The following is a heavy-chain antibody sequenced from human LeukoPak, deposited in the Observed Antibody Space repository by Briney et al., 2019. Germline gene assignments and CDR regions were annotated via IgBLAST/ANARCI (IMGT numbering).Heavy chain of an antibody. Sequence: GGSLRLSCAASGFTFSNYAMSWVRQAPGKGLEWVSDISGSGTSTFYADSVKGRFTISRDNSKNTLYLQMNSLRAEDAAVYFCAKAPVTSCRGAYCYPFDSWGQGTLVTVSS. V-gene: IGHV3-23*01. D-gene: IGHD2-21*01. CDR2: ISGSGTST. CDR1: GFTFSNYA. CDR3: AKAPVTSCRGAYCYPFDS. J-gene: IGHJ4*02.